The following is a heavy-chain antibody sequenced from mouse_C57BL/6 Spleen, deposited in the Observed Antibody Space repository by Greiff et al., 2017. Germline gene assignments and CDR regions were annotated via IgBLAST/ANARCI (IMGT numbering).Heavy chain of an antibody. V-gene: IGHV1-5*01. D-gene: IGHD2-2*01. CDR3: TRSGGYEGGYFDY. Sequence: EVQLQESGTVLARPGASVKMSCKTSGYTFTSYWMHWVKQRPGPGLEWIGAIYPGNSDNSYNQKFKGKAKLTAVTSASTAYMELSSLTNEDSAVYFCTRSGGYEGGYFDYWGQGTTLTVSS. CDR2: IYPGNSDN. J-gene: IGHJ2*01. CDR1: GYTFTSYW.